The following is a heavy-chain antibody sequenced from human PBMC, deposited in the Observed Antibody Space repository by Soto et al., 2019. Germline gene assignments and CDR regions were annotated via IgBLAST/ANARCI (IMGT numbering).Heavy chain of an antibody. CDR3: AREPGYSSGWGSRWFDP. CDR1: GGTFSSYA. J-gene: IGHJ5*02. Sequence: QVQLVQSGAEVKKPGSSVKVSCTASGGTFSSYAISWVRQAPGQGLEWMGGIIPIFGTANYAQKFQGRVTITADESTSTAYMERSSLRSEDTAVYYCAREPGYSSGWGSRWFDPWGQGTLVTVSS. D-gene: IGHD6-19*01. V-gene: IGHV1-69*01. CDR2: IIPIFGTA.